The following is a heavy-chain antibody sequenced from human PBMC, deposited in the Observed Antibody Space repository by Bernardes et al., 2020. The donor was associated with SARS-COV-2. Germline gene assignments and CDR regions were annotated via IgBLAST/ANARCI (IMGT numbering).Heavy chain of an antibody. Sequence: SETLSLTCAVYGWSFSGYYLSWIRQSPGKGLEWIGEINHSGSTNYNPSLKSRVTISVDTSKNQFSLKLSSVTDADTAVYYCARLDIVIVPATIRGADSYFYNGMGVWGQGTTVTVSS. CDR3: ARLDIVIVPATIRGADSYFYNGMGV. V-gene: IGHV4-34*01. D-gene: IGHD2-2*02. CDR2: INHSGST. CDR1: GWSFSGYY. J-gene: IGHJ6*02.